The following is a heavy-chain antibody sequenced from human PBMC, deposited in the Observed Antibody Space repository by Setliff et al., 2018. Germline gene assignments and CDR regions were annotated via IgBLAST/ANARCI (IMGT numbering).Heavy chain of an antibody. Sequence: SETLSLTCAVSVYSISRDCHWGWIRQPPGKGLEWIGSIYYSGNTYYNASLKGRVTISGDTSKNQFSLKLSSVTAADTAVYYCARRRLYSSSWFEGAFDIWGQGTMVTVSS. D-gene: IGHD6-13*01. CDR3: ARRRLYSSSWFEGAFDI. CDR2: IYYSGNT. V-gene: IGHV4-38-2*01. CDR1: VYSISRDCH. J-gene: IGHJ3*02.